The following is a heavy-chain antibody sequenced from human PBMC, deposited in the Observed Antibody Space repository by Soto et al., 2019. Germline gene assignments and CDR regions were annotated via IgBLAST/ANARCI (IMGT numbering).Heavy chain of an antibody. D-gene: IGHD3-3*01. Sequence: QLQLQESGPGLVKPSQTLSLTCSVSGVSISSVDYYWTWICQSPGKGLEWIGCIDYSGTTYYNPSLNSRVTISGDTSRNQFSLKLTSVAAADTAMYYCASFGVASMNWFDPWGQGTLVTVSS. CDR2: IDYSGTT. CDR1: GVSISSVDYY. CDR3: ASFGVASMNWFDP. J-gene: IGHJ5*02. V-gene: IGHV4-30-4*01.